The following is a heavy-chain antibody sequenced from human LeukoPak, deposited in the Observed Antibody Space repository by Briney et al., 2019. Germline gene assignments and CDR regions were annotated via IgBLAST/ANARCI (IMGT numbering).Heavy chain of an antibody. Sequence: ASVKVSCKASGYIFSGYYMHWVRQAPGQGLEWRGWINPNSGGTNHAQKFRGRATMTRDTSISTAYMELRGLRSDDTAVYYCARGDGQWLLRDSYYYMDVWGKGTTVTISS. CDR1: GYIFSGYY. CDR3: ARGDGQWLLRDSYYYMDV. CDR2: INPNSGGT. J-gene: IGHJ6*03. D-gene: IGHD6-19*01. V-gene: IGHV1-2*02.